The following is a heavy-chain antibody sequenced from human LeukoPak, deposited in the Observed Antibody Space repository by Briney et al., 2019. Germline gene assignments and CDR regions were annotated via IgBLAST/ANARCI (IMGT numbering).Heavy chain of an antibody. CDR2: INHSGGT. CDR3: ASAMIGVPDDAFDI. V-gene: IGHV4-34*01. J-gene: IGHJ3*02. CDR1: GGSFSGYY. Sequence: SETLSLTCAVYGGSFSGYYWSWIRQPPGKGVEWIGEINHSGGTNHNPSLKSRVTISVDTSKNQFSLKLSSVTAADTAVYYCASAMIGVPDDAFDIWGQGTMVTVSS. D-gene: IGHD3-22*01.